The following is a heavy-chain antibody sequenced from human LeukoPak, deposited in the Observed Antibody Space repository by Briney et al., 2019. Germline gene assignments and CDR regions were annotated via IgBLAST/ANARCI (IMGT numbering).Heavy chain of an antibody. Sequence: SETLSLTCAVYGGSFSGYYWSWIRQPPGKGLEWNGEINHSGSTNYNPSLKSRVTISVDTSKNQFSLKLSSVTAADTAVYYCARGGIAVAGPFDYWGQGTLVTVSS. CDR3: ARGGIAVAGPFDY. D-gene: IGHD6-19*01. CDR1: GGSFSGYY. CDR2: INHSGST. V-gene: IGHV4-34*01. J-gene: IGHJ4*02.